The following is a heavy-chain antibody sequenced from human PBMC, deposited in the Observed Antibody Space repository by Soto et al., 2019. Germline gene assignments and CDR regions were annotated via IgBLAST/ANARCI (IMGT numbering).Heavy chain of an antibody. CDR2: FDPEDGET. CDR3: ATQLIAAAGNNWFDP. D-gene: IGHD6-13*01. J-gene: IGHJ5*02. V-gene: IGHV1-24*01. Sequence: ASVKVSCKVSGYTLTELSMHWVRQAPGKGLEWMGGFDPEDGETIYAQKFQGRVTMTEDTSTDTAYMELSSLRSEDTAVYYCATQLIAAAGNNWFDPWGQGTLVTVSS. CDR1: GYTLTELS.